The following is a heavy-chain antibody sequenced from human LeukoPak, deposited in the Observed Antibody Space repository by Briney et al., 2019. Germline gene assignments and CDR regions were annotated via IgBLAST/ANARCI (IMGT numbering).Heavy chain of an antibody. V-gene: IGHV1-2*04. Sequence: ASVKVSCKASGYTFTGYYMHWVRQAPGQGLEWMGWINPNSGGTNYAQKFQGWVTMTRDTFISTAYMELSRLRSDNTAVYYCARLSGTPHYYFDYWGQGTLVTVSS. CDR3: ARLSGTPHYYFDY. CDR2: INPNSGGT. D-gene: IGHD5-12*01. CDR1: GYTFTGYY. J-gene: IGHJ4*02.